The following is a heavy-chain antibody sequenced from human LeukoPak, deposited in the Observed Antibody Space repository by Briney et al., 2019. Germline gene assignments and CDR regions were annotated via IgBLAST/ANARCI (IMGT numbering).Heavy chain of an antibody. CDR2: ISSGSSYI. CDR3: ARDGPKYCSNGVCYAPVDP. V-gene: IGHV3-21*01. D-gene: IGHD2-8*01. Sequence: GGSLRLSCAASGFTFSSYSMNWVRQAPGKGLEWVSSISSGSSYIYYADSVKGRFTISRDNGKNSLYLQMNSLRAEDTAVYYCARDGPKYCSNGVCYAPVDPWGQGTLVTVSS. J-gene: IGHJ5*02. CDR1: GFTFSSYS.